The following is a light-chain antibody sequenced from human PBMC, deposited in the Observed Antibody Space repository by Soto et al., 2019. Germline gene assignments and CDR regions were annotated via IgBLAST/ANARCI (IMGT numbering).Light chain of an antibody. CDR2: DAS. J-gene: IGKJ4*01. CDR3: SQRSRWPLT. CDR1: QSISSQ. Sequence: EIVLTQSPATLSLSPGERATLSCRASQSISSQLAWYQQKPGQAPRLLICDASNRATGIPARFSGSGSGTAITLTIRSLEPEDFAVYYCSQRSRWPLTLGGGTKVETK. V-gene: IGKV3-11*01.